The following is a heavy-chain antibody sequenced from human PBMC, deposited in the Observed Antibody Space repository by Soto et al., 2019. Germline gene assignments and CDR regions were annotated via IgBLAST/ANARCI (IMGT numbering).Heavy chain of an antibody. D-gene: IGHD2-15*01. Sequence: EVQLLESGGGLVQPGGSLRLSCAASGFTFSSYAMSWVRQAPGKGLEWVSAISGSGGSTYYADSVKGRFTISRDNSKNTLYLQMNSLGAEDTAVYYCAKGMVDIVVVVAATDLDYWGQGTLVTVSS. CDR1: GFTFSSYA. CDR2: ISGSGGST. V-gene: IGHV3-23*01. CDR3: AKGMVDIVVVVAATDLDY. J-gene: IGHJ4*02.